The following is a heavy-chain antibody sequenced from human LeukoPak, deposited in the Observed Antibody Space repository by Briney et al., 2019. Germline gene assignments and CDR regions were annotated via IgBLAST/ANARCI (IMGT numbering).Heavy chain of an antibody. CDR1: GFTFSSHA. D-gene: IGHD3-22*01. J-gene: IGHJ3*02. CDR2: ISYDGSNK. Sequence: GGSLRLSCAASGFTFSSHAMHWVRQAPGKGLEWVAMISYDGSNKYYADSVKGRFTISRDNSENTLYLQMNSLRAEDTAVNYCARGAYYFDSSGYSGAFDIWGQGTMVTVSS. V-gene: IGHV3-30*04. CDR3: ARGAYYFDSSGYSGAFDI.